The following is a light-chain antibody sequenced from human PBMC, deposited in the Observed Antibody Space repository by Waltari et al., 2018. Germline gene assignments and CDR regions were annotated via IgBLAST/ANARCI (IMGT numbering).Light chain of an antibody. CDR1: TSAVGSYNL. CDR2: EVR. V-gene: IGLV2-23*02. Sequence: QSALTQPASVSGSPGQSITISCPGTTSAVGSYNLVSWYRQHPGEAPKLIIYEVRTRPSGVSDRFSGSKSGNTASLTISGLQAEDEADYYCCSYGGASIRVFGGGTKLTVL. CDR3: CSYGGASIRV. J-gene: IGLJ2*01.